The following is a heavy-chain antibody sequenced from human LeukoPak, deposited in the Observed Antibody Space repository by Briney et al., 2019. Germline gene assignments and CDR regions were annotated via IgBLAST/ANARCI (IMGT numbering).Heavy chain of an antibody. CDR3: ARGEREHSYGYGVYYYYGMDV. Sequence: SQTLSLTCTVSGDSISSGGYSWSWIRQPPGRGLEWIGYIYHSGGTYYNPSLKSRVTMSLDRSKNQFSLKLSSVTAADTAVYYCARGEREHSYGYGVYYYYGMDVWGQGTTVTVSS. CDR1: GDSISSGGYS. D-gene: IGHD5-18*01. J-gene: IGHJ6*02. V-gene: IGHV4-30-2*01. CDR2: IYHSGGT.